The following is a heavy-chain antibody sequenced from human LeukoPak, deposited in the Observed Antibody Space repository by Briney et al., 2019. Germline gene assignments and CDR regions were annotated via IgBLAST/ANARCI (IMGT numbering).Heavy chain of an antibody. V-gene: IGHV3-21*01. Sequence: GGPLRLSCAASGFTFSSYSMNWVRQAQGKGLEWVSSISSTSSYIYYADSVKGRFTISRDNAKDSLFLQLNSLRAEDTAMYYCARVEAVAGNWGGLDPWGQGTLVTVSS. CDR3: ARVEAVAGNWGGLDP. D-gene: IGHD6-19*01. CDR2: ISSTSSYI. CDR1: GFTFSSYS. J-gene: IGHJ5*02.